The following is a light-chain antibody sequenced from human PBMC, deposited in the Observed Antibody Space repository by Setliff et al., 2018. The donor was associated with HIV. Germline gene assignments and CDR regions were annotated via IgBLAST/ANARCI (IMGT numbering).Light chain of an antibody. CDR2: EVG. CDR3: CSYTSSGTYI. CDR1: SSDVGGYNY. J-gene: IGLJ1*01. Sequence: QSALTQPDSASGSPGQSITISCTGTSSDVGGYNYVSWNQKHPDKAPKLMIYEVGNRPSGVSSRFSASKSGNTASLTISGLQAEDEADYYCCSYTSSGTYICGSGTKVTVL. V-gene: IGLV2-14*01.